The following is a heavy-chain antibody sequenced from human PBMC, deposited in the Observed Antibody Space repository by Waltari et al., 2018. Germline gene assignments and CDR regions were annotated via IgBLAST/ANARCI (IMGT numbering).Heavy chain of an antibody. CDR2: FETEEGET. CDR1: GYTLTELS. CDR3: ATPSPVGDSSGYSLQH. J-gene: IGHJ1*01. D-gene: IGHD3-22*01. V-gene: IGHV1-24*01. Sequence: QVQLVQSGAEVKKPGASVNVSCKVSGYTLTELSMHWVRQAPGKGLEWMGGFETEEGETIDEQKFQGRVTMTEDTSTDTAYMELSSLRSEDTAVYYCATPSPVGDSSGYSLQHWGQGTLVTVSS.